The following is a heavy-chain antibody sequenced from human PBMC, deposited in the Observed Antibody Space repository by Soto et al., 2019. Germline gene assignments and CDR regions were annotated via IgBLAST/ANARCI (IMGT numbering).Heavy chain of an antibody. CDR3: ARHSVGAIYYYYYGLDV. Sequence: SETLSLTCRLSGGSFSPNYWGWFRQSPGKGLEWVGYIYYGGTTSYNPSLKSRVTISLETSKSHFSLRLSSVTAADTAVYYCARHSVGAIYYYYYGLDVWGQGTTVT. V-gene: IGHV4-59*08. D-gene: IGHD1-26*01. J-gene: IGHJ6*02. CDR1: GGSFSPNY. CDR2: IYYGGTT.